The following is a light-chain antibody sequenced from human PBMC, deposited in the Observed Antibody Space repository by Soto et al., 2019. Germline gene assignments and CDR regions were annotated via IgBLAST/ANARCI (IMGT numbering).Light chain of an antibody. V-gene: IGKV3-20*01. CDR1: QSLGSDY. Sequence: ETVLTQSPGTLSLSPGERATLPCRASQSLGSDYLAWYQQKPGQAPRLLIYAVSSRATDIPDRFSGSGSGTDFTLTISRLEQEDFAMYYCQLYGTSRTFGQGTKVEI. CDR2: AVS. CDR3: QLYGTSRT. J-gene: IGKJ1*01.